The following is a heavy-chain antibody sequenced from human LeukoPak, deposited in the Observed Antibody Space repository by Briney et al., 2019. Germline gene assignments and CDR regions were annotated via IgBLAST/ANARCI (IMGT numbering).Heavy chain of an antibody. CDR1: GYSISSGYY. CDR3: AREGLELADYYYMDV. CDR2: IYHSGST. V-gene: IGHV4-38-2*02. J-gene: IGHJ6*03. Sequence: PSETLSLTCTVSGYSISSGYYWGWIRQPPGKGLEWIGSIYHSGSTYYNPSLKSRVTISVDTSKNQFSLKLSSVTAADTAVYYCAREGLELADYYYMDVWGKGTTVTVSS. D-gene: IGHD5-24*01.